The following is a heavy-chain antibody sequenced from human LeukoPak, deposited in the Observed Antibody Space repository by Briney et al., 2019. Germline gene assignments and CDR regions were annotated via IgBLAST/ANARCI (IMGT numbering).Heavy chain of an antibody. CDR1: GYTFTSYG. D-gene: IGHD1-26*01. J-gene: IGHJ4*02. CDR2: ISAYNGNT. Sequence: ASVKVSCKASGYTFTSYGISWVRQAPGQGLEWMGWISAYNGNTNYAQKLQGRITMTTDTSASTAYMELSSLRSEDTAVYYCARVWDRGRYYFDYWGQGILVTVSS. CDR3: ARVWDRGRYYFDY. V-gene: IGHV1-18*01.